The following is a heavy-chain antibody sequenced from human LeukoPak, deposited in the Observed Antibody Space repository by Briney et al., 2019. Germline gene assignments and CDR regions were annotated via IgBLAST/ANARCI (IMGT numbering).Heavy chain of an antibody. CDR1: GYIFTGYY. D-gene: IGHD5-12*01. CDR2: LNPTTGAT. CDR3: ARGGYSDSRTLIDY. J-gene: IGHJ4*02. Sequence: ASVTVACKASGYIFTGYYLHWVRQAPGQGLEWMGWLNPTTGATDYSQKFQGRVTLTRDTAITTTYMDLSSLRSDDTAVYYCARGGYSDSRTLIDYWGQGILVTVSS. V-gene: IGHV1-2*02.